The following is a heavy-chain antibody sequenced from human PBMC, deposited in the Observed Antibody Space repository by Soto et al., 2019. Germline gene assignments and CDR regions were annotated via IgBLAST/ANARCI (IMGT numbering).Heavy chain of an antibody. J-gene: IGHJ6*02. CDR1: GFTFSSNA. D-gene: IGHD1-26*01. Sequence: QVQLVESGGGVVQPGRSLRLSCAASGFTFSSNAMHWVRQAPGKGLEWVAVLSYDGSNKYYADSVKGRFTISRDNSKNTLYLQMDSLRTEDTALYYCARDVESGSSQYYYYFYGMDVWGHRTTVTVSS. CDR3: ARDVESGSSQYYYYFYGMDV. V-gene: IGHV3-30-3*01. CDR2: LSYDGSNK.